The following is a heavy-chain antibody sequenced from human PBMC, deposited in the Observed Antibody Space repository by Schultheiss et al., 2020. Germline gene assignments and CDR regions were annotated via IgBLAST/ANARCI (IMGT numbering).Heavy chain of an antibody. J-gene: IGHJ6*02. CDR1: GFTFSSYG. D-gene: IGHD2/OR15-2a*01. CDR2: IWYDGSNK. Sequence: GGSLRLSCAASGFTFSSYGMHWVRQAPGKGLEWVAVIWYDGSNKYYADSVKGRFTISRDNSKNTLYLQMSSLRAEDTAVYYCVKGNKGMDVWGQGTTVTVSS. V-gene: IGHV3-30*02. CDR3: VKGNKGMDV.